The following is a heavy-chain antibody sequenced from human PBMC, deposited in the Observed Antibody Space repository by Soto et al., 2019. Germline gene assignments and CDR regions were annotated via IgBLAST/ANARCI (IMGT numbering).Heavy chain of an antibody. Sequence: QVQLQESGPGLVKPSGTLSLTCTVSGGSISSSDWWSWVRQPPGKGLEWIGEIYHSGSTNYNPSLKSRVTISGDKSKNQLSLKLTSVPAADTAVYYCARDKAADWGQGTLVTVSS. CDR3: ARDKAAD. CDR1: GGSISSSDW. J-gene: IGHJ4*02. V-gene: IGHV4-4*02. CDR2: IYHSGST. D-gene: IGHD6-25*01.